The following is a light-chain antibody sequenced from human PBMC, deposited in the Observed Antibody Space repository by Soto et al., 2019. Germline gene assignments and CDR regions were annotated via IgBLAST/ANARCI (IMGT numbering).Light chain of an antibody. V-gene: IGLV2-8*01. CDR1: SSDVGNYKY. CDR3: SSYAGSNLWV. J-gene: IGLJ3*02. CDR2: EVS. Sequence: QSALTQSPSASGSPGQSVTISCTGTSSDVGNYKYVSWYQQHPGKAPKLMTYEVSKRPSGVPDRFSGSKSGNTASLTVSGLQVEDAADYYCSSYAGSNLWVFGGGTQLTVL.